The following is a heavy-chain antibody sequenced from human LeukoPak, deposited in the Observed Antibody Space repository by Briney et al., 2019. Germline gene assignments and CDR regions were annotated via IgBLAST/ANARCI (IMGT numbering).Heavy chain of an antibody. V-gene: IGHV3-30*18. CDR3: AKDRPDTAMVYDAFDI. Sequence: GGALRLSSAASGFTLSSYGMHWVRQAPGKGLEWVAVISYDGSNKYYADSVKGRFTISRDNSKNTLYLQINSLRAEDTAVYYCAKDRPDTAMVYDAFDIWGQGTMVTISS. D-gene: IGHD5-18*01. CDR2: ISYDGSNK. J-gene: IGHJ3*02. CDR1: GFTLSSYG.